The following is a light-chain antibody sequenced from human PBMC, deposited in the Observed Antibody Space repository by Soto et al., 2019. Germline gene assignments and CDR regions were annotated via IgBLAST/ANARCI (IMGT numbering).Light chain of an antibody. Sequence: QSVLTQPASVSGSPGQSITISCTGTSSDVGAYDYVSWYQLHPGKAPKLMIFDVIHRPSGVSNRFSGSKSGNTASLTISGLQPDDEGDYYCTSYTTTSPVVFGGGTKVTVL. J-gene: IGLJ2*01. V-gene: IGLV2-14*03. CDR2: DVI. CDR3: TSYTTTSPVV. CDR1: SSDVGAYDY.